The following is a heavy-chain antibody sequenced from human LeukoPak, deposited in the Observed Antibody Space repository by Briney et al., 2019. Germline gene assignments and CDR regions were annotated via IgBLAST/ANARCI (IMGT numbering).Heavy chain of an antibody. Sequence: PGGSLRLSCAASGFTVSSNYMSWVRQAPGKGLEWVSVIYSGGSTYYADSVKGRFTISRDNSKNTLYLQMNSLRAEDTAVYYCARAFMVRGVIHFDYWGQGTLVTVSS. CDR1: GFTVSSNY. CDR3: ARAFMVRGVIHFDY. CDR2: IYSGGST. D-gene: IGHD3-10*01. J-gene: IGHJ4*02. V-gene: IGHV3-66*01.